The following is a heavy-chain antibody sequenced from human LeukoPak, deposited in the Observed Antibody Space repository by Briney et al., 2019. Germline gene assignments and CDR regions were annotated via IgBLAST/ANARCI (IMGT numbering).Heavy chain of an antibody. CDR3: ARRMTTAFPDP. J-gene: IGHJ5*02. V-gene: IGHV4-39*07. D-gene: IGHD4-11*01. Sequence: KSSETLSLTCTVSGGSIRSSSYYWGWIRQPPGKGLEWIGSIYYSGSTYYNPSLKSRVTISLDTSKTQFSLKLSSVTAADTAVYYCARRMTTAFPDPWGQGTLVTVSS. CDR1: GGSIRSSSYY. CDR2: IYYSGST.